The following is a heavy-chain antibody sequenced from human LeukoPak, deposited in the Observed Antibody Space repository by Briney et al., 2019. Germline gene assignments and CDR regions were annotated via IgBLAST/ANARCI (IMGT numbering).Heavy chain of an antibody. Sequence: SETLSLTCAVYGGSFSGYYWSWIRQPPGKGLEWIGEINHSGSTNYNPSLKSRVTISVDTSKNQFSLKLSSVTAADTAVYYCARGDDYGDYFDYWGQGTLVTISS. CDR1: GGSFSGYY. CDR2: INHSGST. CDR3: ARGDDYGDYFDY. D-gene: IGHD4-17*01. V-gene: IGHV4-34*01. J-gene: IGHJ4*02.